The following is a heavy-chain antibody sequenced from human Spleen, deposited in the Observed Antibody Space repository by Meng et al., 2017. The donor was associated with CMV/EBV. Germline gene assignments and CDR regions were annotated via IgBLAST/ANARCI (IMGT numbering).Heavy chain of an antibody. CDR2: ISDNGGST. D-gene: IGHD2-15*01. J-gene: IGHJ4*02. Sequence: GESLKISCAASGFTFSNYAMSWVRQAPGKGLEWVSGISDNGGSTKNADSVKGRFTISRDNPKNMLYLQMNSLRAEDTAVYYCAKDTCSGCCCYSGYWGQGTLVTVS. V-gene: IGHV3-23*01. CDR3: AKDTCSGCCCYSGY. CDR1: GFTFSNYA.